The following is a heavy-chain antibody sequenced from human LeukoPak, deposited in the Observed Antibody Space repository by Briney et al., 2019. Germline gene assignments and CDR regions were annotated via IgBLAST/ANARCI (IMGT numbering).Heavy chain of an antibody. CDR3: ARSNARDGYNFGY. CDR2: FYYSGAT. CDR1: GGSITSSY. Sequence: PSEILSLTCTVAGGSITSSYWSWLRQPPGKGLQWIGYFYYSGATNYNPSLKSRVTISIDTSKTQLSLKMTSMTAADTAVYYCARSNARDGYNFGYWGQGTLVTVSS. D-gene: IGHD5-24*01. J-gene: IGHJ4*02. V-gene: IGHV4-59*08.